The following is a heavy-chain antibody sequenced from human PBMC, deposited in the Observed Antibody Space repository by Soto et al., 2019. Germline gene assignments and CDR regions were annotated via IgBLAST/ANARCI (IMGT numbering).Heavy chain of an antibody. CDR2: IYSGGST. Sequence: EVRLVESGGGLVQPGGSLRLSCAASGFTVSSNYMSWVRQAPGKGLEWVSVIYSGGSTYYADSVKGRFTISRDNSKNTLHLQMNSLRVEDTALYYCARDIVFSIDYWGQGTLVTVSS. CDR3: ARDIVFSIDY. D-gene: IGHD3-9*01. CDR1: GFTVSSNY. V-gene: IGHV3-66*01. J-gene: IGHJ4*02.